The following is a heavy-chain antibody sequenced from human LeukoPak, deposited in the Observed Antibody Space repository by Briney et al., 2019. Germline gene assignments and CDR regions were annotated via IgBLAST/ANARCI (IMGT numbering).Heavy chain of an antibody. CDR1: GGSISSYY. Sequence: SETLSLTCTVSGGSISSYYWSWIRQPAGKGLEWIGRIYTSGSTNYNPSLKSRVTMSVDTSKNQFSLKLSSVTAADTAVYYCARLFPICSGDCLDYWGQGTLVTVSS. J-gene: IGHJ4*02. CDR3: ARLFPICSGDCLDY. CDR2: IYTSGST. D-gene: IGHD2-21*01. V-gene: IGHV4-4*07.